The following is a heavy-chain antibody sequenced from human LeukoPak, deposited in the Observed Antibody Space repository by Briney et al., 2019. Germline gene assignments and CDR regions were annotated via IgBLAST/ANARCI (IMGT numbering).Heavy chain of an antibody. V-gene: IGHV3-30*04. J-gene: IGHJ4*02. D-gene: IGHD6-19*01. CDR2: TLYDGSST. CDR1: GFSFNIYP. CDR3: ARGNVAVARNLIDF. Sequence: GGSLRLSCAASGFSFNIYPMHWVRQAPGEGPEWVAVTLYDGSSTDYADSVKGRFTMSRDNAKNTLYLQMNSLRPEDTGIYYCARGNVAVARNLIDFWGQGTLVTVSS.